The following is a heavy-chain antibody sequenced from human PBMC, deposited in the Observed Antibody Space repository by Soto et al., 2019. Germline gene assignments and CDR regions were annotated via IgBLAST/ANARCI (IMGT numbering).Heavy chain of an antibody. Sequence: TRSLTMTVSGGSISSGGCDGSWIRQYPGRGLEWIGHIYYSGSTYYNPSLKSRLTISLDTSKNQFSLKLTSVTAADTAVYYCARDTYNSDSAGYYQYYFDYWGQGTLVTVSS. CDR3: ARDTYNSDSAGYYQYYFDY. CDR1: GGSISSGGCD. CDR2: IYYSGST. J-gene: IGHJ4*02. D-gene: IGHD3-22*01. V-gene: IGHV4-31*02.